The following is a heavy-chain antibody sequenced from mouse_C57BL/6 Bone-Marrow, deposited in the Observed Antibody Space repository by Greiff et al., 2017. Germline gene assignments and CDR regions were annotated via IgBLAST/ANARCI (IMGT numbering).Heavy chain of an antibody. J-gene: IGHJ4*01. CDR3: ARIDDYYGPSWENAMDY. D-gene: IGHD1-2*01. CDR1: GFSLSTFGMG. CDR2: IWWDDDK. Sequence: QVTLKESGPGILQPSQTLSLTCSFSGFSLSTFGMGVGWIRQPSGKGLEWLAHIWWDDDKYYNPALKSRLTISKDTSKNQVFLKIANVDTADTATYYCARIDDYYGPSWENAMDYWGQGTSVTVSS. V-gene: IGHV8-8*01.